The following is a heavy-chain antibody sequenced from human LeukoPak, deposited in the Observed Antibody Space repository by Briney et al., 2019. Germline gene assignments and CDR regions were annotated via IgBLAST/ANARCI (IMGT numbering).Heavy chain of an antibody. CDR2: ISAYNGNT. CDR1: GYTFTSYG. Sequence: GASVKVSCKASGYTFTSYGISWVRQAPGQGLEWMGWISAYNGNTNYAQKLQGRVTMTTDTSTSTAYMELRSLRSDDTAVYYCARWGPPRCSGGSCRENPRNWFDPWGQGTLVTVSS. CDR3: ARWGPPRCSGGSCRENPRNWFDP. J-gene: IGHJ5*02. V-gene: IGHV1-18*01. D-gene: IGHD2-15*01.